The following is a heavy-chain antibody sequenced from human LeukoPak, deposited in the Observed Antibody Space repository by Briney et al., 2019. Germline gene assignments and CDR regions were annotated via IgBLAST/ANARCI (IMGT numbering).Heavy chain of an antibody. CDR2: VSTSGEST. CDR3: AKDRPNYYDSSGHYYRRNGDY. J-gene: IGHJ4*02. CDR1: GFTFSSYA. Sequence: PGGSLRLSCAASGFTFSSYAMSWVRQAPGKGLEWVSGVSTSGESTYYADSVKGRFTTSRDNSKSTLSLQMNSLRAEDTAVYYCAKDRPNYYDSSGHYYRRNGDYWGQGTLVTVSS. V-gene: IGHV3-23*01. D-gene: IGHD3-22*01.